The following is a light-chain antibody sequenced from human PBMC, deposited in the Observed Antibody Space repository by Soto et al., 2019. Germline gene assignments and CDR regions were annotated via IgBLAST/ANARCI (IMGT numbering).Light chain of an antibody. Sequence: DIHISRSPCTLSASVGDRVTITCRASQSISSWLAWYQQKPGKAPKLLIYDASSLESGVPSRFSGSGSGTEFTLTISSLQPDDFATYYCQQYNSYWTFGQGTKVDIK. V-gene: IGKV1-5*01. CDR1: QSISSW. CDR2: DAS. J-gene: IGKJ1*01. CDR3: QQYNSYWT.